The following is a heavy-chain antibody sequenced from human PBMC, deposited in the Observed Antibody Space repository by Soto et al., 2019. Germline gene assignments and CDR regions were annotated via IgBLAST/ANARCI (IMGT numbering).Heavy chain of an antibody. V-gene: IGHV3-21*01. J-gene: IGHJ3*02. CDR1: GFTFSSYS. Sequence: VRLVESGGGLVQPGGSLRLSCAGSGFTFSSYSMNWVRQAPGKGLEWVSSITSSSSYINYADSVKGRFTISRDNAKNSLYLQTNSLRAEDTAVYYCARATVTTGRIGDFDMWGQGTMVTVSS. CDR3: ARATVTTGRIGDFDM. CDR2: ITSSSSYI. D-gene: IGHD4-17*01.